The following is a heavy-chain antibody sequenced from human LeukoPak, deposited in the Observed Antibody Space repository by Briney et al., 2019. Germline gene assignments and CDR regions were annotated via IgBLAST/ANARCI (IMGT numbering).Heavy chain of an antibody. V-gene: IGHV1-18*01. D-gene: IGHD2-2*01. J-gene: IGHJ6*03. CDR2: ISAYNSNT. Sequence: AASVKVSCKASGYTFTSYGISWVRQAPGQGLEWMGWISAYNSNTNYAQKLQGRVTMTTDTSTSTAYMELRSLRSDDTAVYYCARDDCSSTSCYYYYMDVWGKGTTVTVSS. CDR3: ARDDCSSTSCYYYYMDV. CDR1: GYTFTSYG.